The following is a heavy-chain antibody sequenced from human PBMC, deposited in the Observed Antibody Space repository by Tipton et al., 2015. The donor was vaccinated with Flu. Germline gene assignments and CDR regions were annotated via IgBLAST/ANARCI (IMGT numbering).Heavy chain of an antibody. V-gene: IGHV4-38-2*02. CDR3: ARTGYSSSWLYFQH. CDR1: GYSISSGYY. CDR2: INHSGST. Sequence: TLSLTCTVPGYSISSGYYWSWIRQPPGKGLEWIGEINHSGSTNYNPSLKSRVTISVDTSKNQFSLKLSSVTAADTAVYYCARTGYSSSWLYFQHWGQGTLVTVSS. D-gene: IGHD6-13*01. J-gene: IGHJ1*01.